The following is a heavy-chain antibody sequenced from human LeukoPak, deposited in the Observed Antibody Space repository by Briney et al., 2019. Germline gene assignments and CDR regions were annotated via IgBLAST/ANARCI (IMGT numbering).Heavy chain of an antibody. D-gene: IGHD6-13*01. CDR1: GYTFTDYY. Sequence: GASVKVSCKASGYTFTDYYMHWVRQAPGQGLEWMGRINPNRGGTNYAQKFQGRVTMTRDTSISTAYMELSRLRTDDTAVYCCARPSDSSSFDYWGQGTLVTVSS. CDR2: INPNRGGT. V-gene: IGHV1-2*06. CDR3: ARPSDSSSFDY. J-gene: IGHJ4*02.